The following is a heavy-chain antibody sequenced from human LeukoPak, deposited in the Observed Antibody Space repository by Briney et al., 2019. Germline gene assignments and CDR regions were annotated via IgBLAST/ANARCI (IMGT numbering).Heavy chain of an antibody. CDR3: ARGLLYCTNGVCYRAGYYYYYYYMDV. J-gene: IGHJ6*03. CDR2: INHSGST. Sequence: RPSETLSLTCAVYGGSFSGYYWSWIRQPPGKGLEWIAEINHSGSTNYNPSLKSRVTISVDTSKNQFSLKLSSVTAADTAVYYCARGLLYCTNGVCYRAGYYYYYYYMDVWGKGTTVTVSS. D-gene: IGHD2-8*01. V-gene: IGHV4-34*01. CDR1: GGSFSGYY.